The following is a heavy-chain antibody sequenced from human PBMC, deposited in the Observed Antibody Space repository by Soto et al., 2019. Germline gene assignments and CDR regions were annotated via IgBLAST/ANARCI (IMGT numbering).Heavy chain of an antibody. V-gene: IGHV3-74*01. CDR2: INSDGSST. J-gene: IGHJ4*02. CDR1: GFTFSSYW. CDR3: ATAGPLKEFDY. D-gene: IGHD2-8*02. Sequence: GESLKISCAASGFTFSSYWMHWVRQAPGKGLVWVSRINSDGSSTSYADSVKGRFTISRDNSKNTLYLQMNSLRAEDTAVYYCATAGPLKEFDYWGQGTLVTVSS.